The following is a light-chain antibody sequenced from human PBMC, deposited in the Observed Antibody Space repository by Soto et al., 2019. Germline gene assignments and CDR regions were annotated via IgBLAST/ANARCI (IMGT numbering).Light chain of an antibody. CDR2: DAS. Sequence: DIVMTQSPGTLSVSPGERATLSCRASQSVSSYLAWYQQKPGQAPRLLIYDASTRATGIPARFSGSGSGTDFTLSISSLQSEDFAVYFCQQYNTWPPYTFGQGTKLEI. CDR1: QSVSSY. V-gene: IGKV3-15*01. CDR3: QQYNTWPPYT. J-gene: IGKJ2*01.